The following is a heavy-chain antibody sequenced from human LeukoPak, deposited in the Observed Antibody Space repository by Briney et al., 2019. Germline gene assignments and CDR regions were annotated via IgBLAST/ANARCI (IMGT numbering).Heavy chain of an antibody. CDR1: GFTFSSNG. Sequence: QPGGSLRLSCAASGFTFSSNGMLWVRQAPGKGLEWVAVISYDGSNKNYADSVKGRFTISRDKSKNTLYLQMNSLRVEDTAVYYCAKDRFYYYYGMDVWGQGTTVTVSS. CDR3: AKDRFYYYYGMDV. CDR2: ISYDGSNK. D-gene: IGHD3-3*01. V-gene: IGHV3-30*18. J-gene: IGHJ6*02.